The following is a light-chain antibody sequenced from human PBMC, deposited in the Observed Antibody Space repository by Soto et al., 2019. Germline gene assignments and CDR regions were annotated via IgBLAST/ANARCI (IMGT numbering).Light chain of an antibody. CDR2: AAS. CDR1: QSISSY. CDR3: QQSYSTPPMYT. V-gene: IGKV1-39*01. Sequence: DIQMTQSPSSLSASVGDRVTISCRASQSISSYLNWYQQKPGKAPKLLIYAASSLQSGVPSRFSGSGSGNDFTLTISSLQPEDFATYYCQQSYSTPPMYTFGQGTKLEIK. J-gene: IGKJ2*01.